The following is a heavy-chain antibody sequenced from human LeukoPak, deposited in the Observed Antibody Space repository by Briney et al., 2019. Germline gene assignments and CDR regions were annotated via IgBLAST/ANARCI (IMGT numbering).Heavy chain of an antibody. CDR3: ARDSVVGVATWDY. V-gene: IGHV3-20*04. CDR1: AFNFDDYG. Sequence: GSLRLSCAASAFNFDDYGMSWVRQVPGKGLEWVSGINLNGGSIGYADSVKGRFTISRDNAKNSLYLQMNSLRVEDTAFYYCARDSVVGVATWDYWGQGTLVTVSS. CDR2: INLNGGSI. D-gene: IGHD2-15*01. J-gene: IGHJ4*02.